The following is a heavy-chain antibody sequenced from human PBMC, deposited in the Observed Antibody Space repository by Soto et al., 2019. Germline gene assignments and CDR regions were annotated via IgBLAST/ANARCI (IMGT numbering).Heavy chain of an antibody. CDR1: GFTFSSYG. Sequence: QVQLVESGGGVVQPGRSLRLSCAASGFTFSSYGMHWVRQAPGKGLEWVAVISYDGSNKYYADSVKGRFTISRDNSKNTLYLQMNSLRAEDTAVYYCAKDYSLAAAGTVTSLNYWGQGTLVTVSS. D-gene: IGHD6-13*01. CDR3: AKDYSLAAAGTVTSLNY. V-gene: IGHV3-30*18. J-gene: IGHJ4*02. CDR2: ISYDGSNK.